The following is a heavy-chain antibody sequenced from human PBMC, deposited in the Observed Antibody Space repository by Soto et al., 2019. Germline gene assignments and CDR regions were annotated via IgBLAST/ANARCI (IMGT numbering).Heavy chain of an antibody. CDR2: ISAYNGNT. CDR3: ARAYDYVWGSYRGRYDY. J-gene: IGHJ4*02. CDR1: GYTFTSYG. D-gene: IGHD3-16*02. Sequence: QVQLVQSGAEVKKPGASVKVSCKASGYTFTSYGISWVRQAPGQGLEWMGWISAYNGNTNYAQKLQGRVTMTTDTSTRKAYMERRSLRSDDTAVYYCARAYDYVWGSYRGRYDYWGQGTLVTVSS. V-gene: IGHV1-18*01.